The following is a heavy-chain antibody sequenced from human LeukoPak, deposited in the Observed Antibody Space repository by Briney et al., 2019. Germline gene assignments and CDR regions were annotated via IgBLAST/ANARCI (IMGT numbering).Heavy chain of an antibody. CDR2: VYSSGST. J-gene: IGHJ3*02. CDR1: GGSFSGYY. Sequence: SETLSLTCAVYGGSFSGYYWSWIRQPAGKGLEWIGRVYSSGSTNYNPSLKSRVTISLDTSKNQFSLRLSSVTAADTAVYYCARSSYYYGADAFDIWGQGTMVTVSS. V-gene: IGHV4-59*10. D-gene: IGHD3-10*01. CDR3: ARSSYYYGADAFDI.